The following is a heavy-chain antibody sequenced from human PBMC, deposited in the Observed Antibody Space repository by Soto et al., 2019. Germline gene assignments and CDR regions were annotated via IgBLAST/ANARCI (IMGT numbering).Heavy chain of an antibody. D-gene: IGHD4-17*01. CDR3: ASGTDYAGYCDY. Sequence: QVRLVQSGAEVKKPGSSVKVSCEASGGTFSNSAISWVRQAPGQGLEWMGGIMLPFGIPYYAQKLQGRVTIIANESMTTAYMELSALRSEDTAVYYCASGTDYAGYCDYWGRGTLVAVSS. CDR2: IMLPFGIP. CDR1: GGTFSNSA. V-gene: IGHV1-69*12. J-gene: IGHJ4*02.